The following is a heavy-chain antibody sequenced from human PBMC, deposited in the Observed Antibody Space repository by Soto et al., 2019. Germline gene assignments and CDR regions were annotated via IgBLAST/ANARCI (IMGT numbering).Heavy chain of an antibody. CDR3: ARDGYSYAEGAFDI. Sequence: PGGSLRLSCAASGFTFSSYWMSWVRQAPGKGLEWVANIKQDGSEKYYVDSVKGRFTISRDNAKNSLYLQMNSLRAEDTAVYYCARDGYSYAEGAFDIWGQGTMVTVSS. CDR1: GFTFSSYW. J-gene: IGHJ3*02. CDR2: IKQDGSEK. D-gene: IGHD5-18*01. V-gene: IGHV3-7*04.